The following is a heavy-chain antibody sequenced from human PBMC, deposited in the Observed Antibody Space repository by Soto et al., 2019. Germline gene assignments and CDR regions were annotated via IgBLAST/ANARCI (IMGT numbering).Heavy chain of an antibody. CDR3: HITIFGVTTHAFDI. Sequence: DVQLVESGGGLVQPGRSLRLSCAASGFTFDDYAMHWVRQTPGKGLEWVSGISWNSGSIGYADSVKGRFTISRDNAKNSLYLQMKSLRAEDTALYYCHITIFGVTTHAFDIWGQGTMVTVSS. CDR2: ISWNSGSI. D-gene: IGHD3-3*01. V-gene: IGHV3-9*01. J-gene: IGHJ3*02. CDR1: GFTFDDYA.